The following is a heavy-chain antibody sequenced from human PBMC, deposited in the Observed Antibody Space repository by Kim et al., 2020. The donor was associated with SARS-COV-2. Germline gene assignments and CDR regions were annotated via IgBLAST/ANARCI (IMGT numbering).Heavy chain of an antibody. V-gene: IGHV7-4-1*02. CDR3: AVGGATSYWYFDL. CDR1: GYTFTSYA. Sequence: ASVKVSCKASGYTFTSYAMNWVRQAPGQGLEWMGWINTNTGNPTYAQGFTGRFVFSLDTSVSTAYLQISSLKAEDTAVYYCAVGGATSYWYFDLWGRGTLVTVSS. D-gene: IGHD1-26*01. CDR2: INTNTGNP. J-gene: IGHJ2*01.